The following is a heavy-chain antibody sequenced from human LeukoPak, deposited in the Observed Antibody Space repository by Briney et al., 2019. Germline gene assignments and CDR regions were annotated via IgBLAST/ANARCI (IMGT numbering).Heavy chain of an antibody. D-gene: IGHD3-10*01. CDR1: VYTFTNYG. J-gene: IGHJ4*02. V-gene: IGHV1-18*01. Sequence: GASVKVSCKASVYTFTNYGIIWVRQAPGQGLEWMGWISAYSGNTNYAQNLQGRVTMTTDTSTSTAYMEVRSLRSDDTAVYYCARDYGSGSYRFDYWGQGTLVTVSS. CDR2: ISAYSGNT. CDR3: ARDYGSGSYRFDY.